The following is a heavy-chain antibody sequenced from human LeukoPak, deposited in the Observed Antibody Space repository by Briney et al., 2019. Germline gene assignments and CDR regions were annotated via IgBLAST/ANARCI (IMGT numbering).Heavy chain of an antibody. CDR3: ARDHRESFYDFWSAFDP. CDR2: IYTSVST. CDR1: GGSISSGNYY. J-gene: IGHJ5*02. D-gene: IGHD3-3*01. V-gene: IGHV4-61*02. Sequence: PSQTLSLTCIVSGGSISSGNYYWSWIRQPAGKGLEWIGRIYTSVSTNYNPSLKSRLTISLATSKNQFSLKLSSVTAADTAVYYCARDHRESFYDFWSAFDPWGQGTLVTVSS.